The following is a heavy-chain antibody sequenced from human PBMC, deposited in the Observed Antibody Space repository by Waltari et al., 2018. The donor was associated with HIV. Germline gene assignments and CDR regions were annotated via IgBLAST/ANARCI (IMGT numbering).Heavy chain of an antibody. CDR3: ARLKDIVVVVSLSAFDY. D-gene: IGHD2-15*01. Sequence: EVQLVQSGPEVKKPGESLKISCKVSGYTFTNYWIGWARQMPGKGLEWMGVIYPGDPDTSYSPSFQGQVTISADKSITTAYLQWTSLKASDTAMYYCARLKDIVVVVSLSAFDYWGQGTLVTVSS. V-gene: IGHV5-51*01. CDR1: GYTFTNYW. CDR2: IYPGDPDT. J-gene: IGHJ4*02.